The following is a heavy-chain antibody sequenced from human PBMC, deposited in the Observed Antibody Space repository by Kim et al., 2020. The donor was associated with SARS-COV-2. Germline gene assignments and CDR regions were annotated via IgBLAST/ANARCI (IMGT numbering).Heavy chain of an antibody. V-gene: IGHV3-23*01. CDR1: GFTFSSYA. D-gene: IGHD6-19*01. Sequence: GGSLRLSCAASGFTFSSYAMSWVRQAPGKGLEWVSAISGSGGSTYYADSVKGRFTISRDNSKNTLYLQMNSLRAEDTAVYYCAKNPKNKAGIAVAGTDYWGQGTLVTVSS. CDR2: ISGSGGST. CDR3: AKNPKNKAGIAVAGTDY. J-gene: IGHJ4*02.